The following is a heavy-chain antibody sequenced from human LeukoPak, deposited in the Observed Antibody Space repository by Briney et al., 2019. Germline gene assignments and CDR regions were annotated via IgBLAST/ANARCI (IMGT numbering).Heavy chain of an antibody. CDR3: ARDDYSNYSFDY. CDR2: ISYDGSNK. Sequence: GGSLRLSCAASGFTFSSYAMHWVRQAPGKGLEWVAVISYDGSNKYYADSVKGRFTISRDNSKNTLYLQMSSLRAEDTAVYYCARDDYSNYSFDYWGQGTLVTVSS. V-gene: IGHV3-30*04. CDR1: GFTFSSYA. D-gene: IGHD4-11*01. J-gene: IGHJ4*02.